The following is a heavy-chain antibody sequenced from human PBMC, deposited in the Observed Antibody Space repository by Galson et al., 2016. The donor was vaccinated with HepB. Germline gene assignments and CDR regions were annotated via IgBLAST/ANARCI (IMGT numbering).Heavy chain of an antibody. Sequence: SLRLSCAASGFSISGSYMSWFRLPPGKGLEWVANIKEDGSERFYMDSVKGRFTISRDNAKTSVFLQMNSLKVEDTAVYYCSKVAGAWYSDLWGRGSLVTVSS. J-gene: IGHJ2*01. V-gene: IGHV3-7*03. CDR1: GFSISGSY. D-gene: IGHD3-10*01. CDR3: SKVAGAWYSDL. CDR2: IKEDGSER.